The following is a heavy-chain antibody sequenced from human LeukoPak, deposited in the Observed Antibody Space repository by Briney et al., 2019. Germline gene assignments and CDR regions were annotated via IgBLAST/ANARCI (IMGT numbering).Heavy chain of an antibody. CDR3: ARDRGHYYDSSGSG. Sequence: EASVKVSCKASGYTFTSYGISWVRQAPGQGLEWMGWISAYNGNTNYAQKLQGRVTMTTDTSTSTAYMELRSLRSDDTAVYYCARDRGHYYDSSGSGWGQGTLVTVSS. CDR2: ISAYNGNT. V-gene: IGHV1-18*01. CDR1: GYTFTSYG. D-gene: IGHD3-22*01. J-gene: IGHJ4*02.